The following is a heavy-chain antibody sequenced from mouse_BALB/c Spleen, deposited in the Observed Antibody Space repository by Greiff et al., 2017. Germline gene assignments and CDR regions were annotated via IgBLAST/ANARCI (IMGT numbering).Heavy chain of an antibody. CDR2: IWSGGST. Sequence: VKLMESGPGLVQPSQSLSITCTVSGFSLTSYGVHWVRQSPGKGLEWLGVIWSGGSTDYNAAFISRLSISKDNSKSQVFFKMNSLQANDTAIYYCARNGQLGLRWYYAMDYWGQGTSVTVSS. J-gene: IGHJ4*01. V-gene: IGHV2-2*02. CDR3: ARNGQLGLRWYYAMDY. CDR1: GFSLTSYG. D-gene: IGHD3-2*01.